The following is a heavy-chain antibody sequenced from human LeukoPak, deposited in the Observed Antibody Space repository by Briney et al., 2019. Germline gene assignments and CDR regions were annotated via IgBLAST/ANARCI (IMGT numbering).Heavy chain of an antibody. J-gene: IGHJ6*02. Sequence: GGSLRLSCAASGFTFSSYSMNWVRQAPGKGLEWVSVIYSGGTTYYADSVKGRFTFSRDNSKNTLYLQMNSLRAEDTAVYYCAKEGRDVKNARYGMDVWGQGTTVTVSS. CDR1: GFTFSSYS. V-gene: IGHV3-53*01. CDR2: IYSGGTT. CDR3: AKEGRDVKNARYGMDV. D-gene: IGHD5-24*01.